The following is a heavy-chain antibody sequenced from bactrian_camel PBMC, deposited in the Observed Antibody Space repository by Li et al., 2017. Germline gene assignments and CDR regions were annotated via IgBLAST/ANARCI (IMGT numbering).Heavy chain of an antibody. CDR2: IDTGSGTT. CDR3: TKDRSYGTRNWAQST. Sequence: QVQLVESGGGSVQAGGPLRLSCVVSGYIARRTRVAWFRQSPGKERKGVAAIDTGSGTTYYTDSVKGRFTISQDNAKNTLYLQMNSLKPEDTAMYYCTKDRSYGTRNWAQSTRGQGTQVTVS. CDR1: GYIARRTR. D-gene: IGHD3*01. J-gene: IGHJ4*01. V-gene: IGHV3S1*01.